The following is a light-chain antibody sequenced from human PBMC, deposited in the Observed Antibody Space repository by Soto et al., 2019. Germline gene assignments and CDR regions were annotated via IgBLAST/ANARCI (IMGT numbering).Light chain of an antibody. CDR2: AAS. Sequence: ALQMTQSPSSLSASVGDRVTITCRASQGIRNDLGRYQQKPGKAPKLLIYAASSLQSGVPSRFSGSGSGTDFTLTISSLQPEDFATYYCLQDYNYPYTFGQGTKLEIK. CDR3: LQDYNYPYT. J-gene: IGKJ2*01. CDR1: QGIRND. V-gene: IGKV1-6*01.